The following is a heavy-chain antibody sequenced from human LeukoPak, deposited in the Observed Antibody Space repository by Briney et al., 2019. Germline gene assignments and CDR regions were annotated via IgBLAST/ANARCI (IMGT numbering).Heavy chain of an antibody. CDR1: GGTFSSYA. CDR2: IIPIFGTA. J-gene: IGHJ4*02. D-gene: IGHD3-10*01. Sequence: SVKVSCKASGGTFSSYAISWVRQAPGQGLEWMGGIIPIFGTANYAQKFQGRVTITADKSTSTAYMELSSLRSEDTAVYYCARGGITMVWGVIITPGGYVYWGQGTLVTVSS. V-gene: IGHV1-69*06. CDR3: ARGGITMVWGVIITPGGYVY.